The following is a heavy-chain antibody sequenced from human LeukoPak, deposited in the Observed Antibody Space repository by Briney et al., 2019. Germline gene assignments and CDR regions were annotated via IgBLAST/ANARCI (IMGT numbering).Heavy chain of an antibody. J-gene: IGHJ6*02. V-gene: IGHV3-21*01. Sequence: GGSLRLSCAASGFTFSSYSMNWVRQAPGKGLEWVSSISSSSSYIYYADSVKGRFTIPRDNAKNSLYLQMNSLRAEDTAVYYCARDYDFWSGYDYYGMDVWGQGTTVTVSS. D-gene: IGHD3-3*01. CDR3: ARDYDFWSGYDYYGMDV. CDR1: GFTFSSYS. CDR2: ISSSSSYI.